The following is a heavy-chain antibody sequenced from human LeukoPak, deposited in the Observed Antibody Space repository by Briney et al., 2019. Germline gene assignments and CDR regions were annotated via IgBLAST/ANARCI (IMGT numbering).Heavy chain of an antibody. D-gene: IGHD3-9*01. J-gene: IGHJ5*02. Sequence: GGSLRLYCAGSGFTFRSYWMNWVRQAPGKGLEWLAIIKQDGTEKHYKGSVEGRFTISRDNAKNSLHLQMNSLRAEDTAVYYCAGGSGYLITSWGQGTLVTVSS. CDR1: GFTFRSYW. V-gene: IGHV3-7*01. CDR2: IKQDGTEK. CDR3: AGGSGYLITS.